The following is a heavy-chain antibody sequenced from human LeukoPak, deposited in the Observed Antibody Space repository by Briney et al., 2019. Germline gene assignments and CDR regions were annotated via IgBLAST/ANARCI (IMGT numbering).Heavy chain of an antibody. V-gene: IGHV4-34*01. CDR3: ARGGWVVTGSHDY. CDR1: GGSFSGYY. CDR2: INHSGST. Sequence: SETLSLTCAVYGGSFSGYYWSWIRQPPGKGLEWIGEINHSGSTNYNPSLKSRVTISVDTSKNQFSLKLSSVTAADTAAYYCARGGWVVTGSHDYWGQGTLVTVSS. J-gene: IGHJ4*02. D-gene: IGHD4-23*01.